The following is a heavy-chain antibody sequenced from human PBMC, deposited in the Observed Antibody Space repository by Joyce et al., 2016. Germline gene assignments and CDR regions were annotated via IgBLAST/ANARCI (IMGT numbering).Heavy chain of an antibody. Sequence: QVQLQESGPRLVKPSETLSLTCTVSGGSISSHYWSWIRQPAGKGLEGIGRIYSRGGTKYNPSLKGRVTMSIDTSKNQFSLKLTSVTAADTAVYYCASCLYDSSGYYYDAFDMWGQGTMVTVSS. CDR1: GGSISSHY. D-gene: IGHD3-22*01. CDR2: IYSRGGT. J-gene: IGHJ3*02. CDR3: ASCLYDSSGYYYDAFDM. V-gene: IGHV4-4*07.